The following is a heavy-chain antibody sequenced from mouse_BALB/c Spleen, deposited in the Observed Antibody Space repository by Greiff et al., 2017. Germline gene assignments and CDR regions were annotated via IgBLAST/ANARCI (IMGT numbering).Heavy chain of an antibody. V-gene: IGHV3-2*02. CDR2: ISYSGST. Sequence: DVKLVESGPGLVKPSQSLSLTCTVTGYSITSDYAWNWIRQFPGNKLEWMGYISYSGSTSYNPSLKSRISITRDTSKNQFFLQLNSVTTEDTATYYCARYDYGNYVYFDVWGAGTTVTVSS. CDR1: GYSITSDYA. D-gene: IGHD2-1*01. J-gene: IGHJ1*01. CDR3: ARYDYGNYVYFDV.